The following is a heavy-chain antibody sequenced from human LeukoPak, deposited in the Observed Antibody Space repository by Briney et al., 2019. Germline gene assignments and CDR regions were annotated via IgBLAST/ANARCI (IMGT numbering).Heavy chain of an antibody. J-gene: IGHJ4*02. V-gene: IGHV1-18*01. CDR1: GYTFTSYG. Sequence: ASVKVSCKASGYTFTSYGISWVRQAPGQGLEWMGWISAYNGNTNYAQKLQGRVTMTTDTSTSTAYMELRSLRSDATAVYYCARRGFTYYYDRSGYYCDYWGQGTLVTVSS. CDR3: ARRGFTYYYDRSGYYCDY. CDR2: ISAYNGNT. D-gene: IGHD3-22*01.